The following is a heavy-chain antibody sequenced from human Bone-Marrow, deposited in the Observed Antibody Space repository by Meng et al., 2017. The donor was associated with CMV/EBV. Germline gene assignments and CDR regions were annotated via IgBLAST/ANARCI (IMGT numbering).Heavy chain of an antibody. CDR2: IYPGDSDT. D-gene: IGHD2-21*01. J-gene: IGHJ6*02. CDR3: ARRISRRYGMDV. Sequence: KVSHKGTGYSFTSYWIGWVRQMPGKGLEWMGIIYPGDSDTRYSPSFQGQVTISADKSISTAYLQWSSPKASDTAMYYCARRISRRYGMDVWGQGTTVTASS. V-gene: IGHV5-51*01. CDR1: GYSFTSYW.